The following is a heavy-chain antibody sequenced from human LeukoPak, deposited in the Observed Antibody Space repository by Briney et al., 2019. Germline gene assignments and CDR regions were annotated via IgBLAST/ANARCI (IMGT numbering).Heavy chain of an antibody. CDR2: INPNSGGT. CDR3: ARDTDRYYYGSGSYDY. V-gene: IGHV1-2*02. D-gene: IGHD3-10*01. J-gene: IGHJ4*02. CDR1: GYTFTGYY. Sequence: ASVKVSCKASGYTFTGYYMHWVRQAPGQGLEWVGWINPNSGGTNYAQKFQGRVTMTRDTPISTAYMELSRLRSDDTAVYYCARDTDRYYYGSGSYDYWGQGTLVTVSS.